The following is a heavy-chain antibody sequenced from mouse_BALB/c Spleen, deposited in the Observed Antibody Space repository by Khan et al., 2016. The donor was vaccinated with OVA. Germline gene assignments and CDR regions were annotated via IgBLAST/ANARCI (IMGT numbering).Heavy chain of an antibody. J-gene: IGHJ2*01. CDR2: INPTSGYT. CDR1: GYTFSTYW. Sequence: QVQLQQSGAALAKPGASVKMSCKASGYTFSTYWMHWVKQRPGQGLEWIGYINPTSGYTDYNEKFKDEATLSADKSSSTAYMQLSRLTSEDSAVYYCTRDRIDYWGQGTTLTVSS. V-gene: IGHV1-7*01. CDR3: TRDRIDY.